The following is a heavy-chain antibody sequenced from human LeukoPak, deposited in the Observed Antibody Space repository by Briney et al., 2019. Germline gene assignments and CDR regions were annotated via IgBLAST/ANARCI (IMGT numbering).Heavy chain of an antibody. V-gene: IGHV4-31*03. CDR3: ARPYYYDSSGYPLGAFDI. CDR2: IYYSGST. J-gene: IGHJ3*02. CDR1: GGSISSGGYY. D-gene: IGHD3-22*01. Sequence: SQTLSLTCTVSGGSISSGGYYWSWIRQHPEKGLEWIGYIYYSGSTYYNPSLKSRVTISVDTSKNQFSLKLSSVTAADTAVYYCARPYYYDSSGYPLGAFDIWGQGTMVTVSS.